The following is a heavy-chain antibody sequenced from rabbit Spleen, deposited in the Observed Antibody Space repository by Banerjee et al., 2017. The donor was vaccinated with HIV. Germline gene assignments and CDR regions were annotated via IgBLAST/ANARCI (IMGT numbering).Heavy chain of an antibody. V-gene: IGHV1S47*01. J-gene: IGHJ3*01. CDR2: IDPVFGIT. Sequence: QEQLVESGGGLVQPGGSLKLSCKASGFDFSNYGVSWVRQAPGKGLEWIGYIDPVFGITYYASWVNGRFSISRENAQNTVFLQMTSLTAADTATYFCARDGAGGSYFALWGQGTLVTVS. CDR1: GFDFSNYG. CDR3: ARDGAGGSYFAL. D-gene: IGHD8-1*01.